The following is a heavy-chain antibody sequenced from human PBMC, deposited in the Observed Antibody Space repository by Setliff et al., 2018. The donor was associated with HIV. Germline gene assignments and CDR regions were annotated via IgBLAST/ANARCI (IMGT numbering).Heavy chain of an antibody. V-gene: IGHV1-2*06. J-gene: IGHJ3*02. CDR3: ATKLYCTNGVCLDAFDI. CDR2: IIPNSGGT. CDR1: GYTFTGYY. D-gene: IGHD2-8*01. Sequence: GASVKVSCKASGYTFTGYYVHWVRQAPGQGLEWMGRIIPNSGGTHYAQKFQGRVTMTRDTSISTAYMELTRLRSDDTAVYYCATKLYCTNGVCLDAFDIWGQGTMVTVSS.